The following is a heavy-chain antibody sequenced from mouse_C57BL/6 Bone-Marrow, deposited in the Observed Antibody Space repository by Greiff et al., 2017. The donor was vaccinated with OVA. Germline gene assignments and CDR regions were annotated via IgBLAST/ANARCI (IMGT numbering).Heavy chain of an antibody. CDR2: IDPDSSTI. V-gene: IGHV4-1*02. J-gene: IGHJ4*01. Sequence: EVKLMESGGGLVQPGGSLKLSCAASGFDFSRSWMSWVRQAPGKGLEWIGEIDPDSSTISYTPSLKDKFIISRDNAENTLNLQMSKVRSEDTALYYWSRRGGYCVPYYAMYYWGQGTSVTVSS. CDR1: GFDFSRSW. CDR3: SRRGGYCVPYYAMYY. D-gene: IGHD1-1*02.